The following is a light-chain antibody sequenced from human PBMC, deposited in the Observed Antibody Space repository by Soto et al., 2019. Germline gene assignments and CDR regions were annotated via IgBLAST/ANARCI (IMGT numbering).Light chain of an antibody. Sequence: QTVVTQEPSLTVSPGGTVTLTCASSTGAVTSGYYPKWFQQKPGQAPRALIYNTSNKHSWNPAQFSGSLLGGKADLTLTSVQPEEEAEYYCLIYYGRAQVFSGGTKVTVL. J-gene: IGLJ2*01. CDR1: TGAVTSGYY. CDR2: NTS. CDR3: LIYYGRAQV. V-gene: IGLV7-43*01.